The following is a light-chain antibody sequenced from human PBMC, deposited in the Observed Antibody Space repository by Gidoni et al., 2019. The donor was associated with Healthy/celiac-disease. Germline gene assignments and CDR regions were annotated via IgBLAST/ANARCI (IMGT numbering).Light chain of an antibody. CDR3: QQYGSSPRT. V-gene: IGKV3-20*01. CDR1: QSVSSSY. J-gene: IGKJ1*01. Sequence: VLTQSPGTLSLSPGERATLSCRASQSVSSSYLAWYQQKPGQAPRLLIYGASSRATGIPDRFSGSGSGTDFTLTISRLEPEDFAVYYCQQYGSSPRTFGQGTKVEIK. CDR2: GAS.